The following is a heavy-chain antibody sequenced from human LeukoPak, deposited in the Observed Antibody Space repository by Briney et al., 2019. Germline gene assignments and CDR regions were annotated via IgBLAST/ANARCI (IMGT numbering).Heavy chain of an antibody. CDR2: IYYSGST. J-gene: IGHJ6*02. Sequence: SETLSLTCTVSGGSISWGAYYWSWIRQHPWKGLEGIGYIYYSGSTHYTPSLKSRVTISRDTSKNQFSLKLSSVTATDTAVYYCARSIVVAGIVSDYYYYGMDVWGQGTTVTVSS. V-gene: IGHV4-31*03. CDR3: ARSIVVAGIVSDYYYYGMDV. D-gene: IGHD6-19*01. CDR1: GGSISWGAYY.